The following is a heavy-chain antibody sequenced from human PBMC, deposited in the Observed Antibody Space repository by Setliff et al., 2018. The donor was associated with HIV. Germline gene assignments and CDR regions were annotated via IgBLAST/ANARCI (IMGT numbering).Heavy chain of an antibody. J-gene: IGHJ2*01. V-gene: IGHV4-39*01. D-gene: IGHD3-22*01. CDR3: ASPIPDDSSGYFPWWYFDL. Sequence: PSETLSLTCTVSGGSISSSSFYWGWIRQPPGKGLEWIGSIYYSGSTYNNPALKSRVTISVDGSKNQFARKLTSVTAADTAVYYCASPIPDDSSGYFPWWYFDLWGRGTLVTVSS. CDR1: GGSISSSSFY. CDR2: IYYSGST.